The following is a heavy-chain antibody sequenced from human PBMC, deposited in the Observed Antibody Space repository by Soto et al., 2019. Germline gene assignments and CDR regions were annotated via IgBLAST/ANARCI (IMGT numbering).Heavy chain of an antibody. D-gene: IGHD3-3*01. Sequence: EVQLLESGGSLVQPGGSLRLSCAASGFTFSSYAMSWVRQAPGKGLEWVSAISGSGGSTYYADSVKGRFTISRDNSKNTLYLQMNSLRAEDTAVYYCAKDETLRFLEWLLAFDYWGQGTLVTVSS. J-gene: IGHJ4*02. CDR1: GFTFSSYA. CDR2: ISGSGGST. CDR3: AKDETLRFLEWLLAFDY. V-gene: IGHV3-23*01.